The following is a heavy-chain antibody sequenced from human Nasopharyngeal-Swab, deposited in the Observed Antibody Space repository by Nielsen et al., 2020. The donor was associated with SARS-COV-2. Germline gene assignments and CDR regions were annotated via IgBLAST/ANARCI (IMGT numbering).Heavy chain of an antibody. J-gene: IGHJ2*01. D-gene: IGHD1-1*01. CDR3: TTRYELVNWYFDL. CDR1: GFTFSNAW. V-gene: IGHV3-15*07. CDR2: IKSKTGGGTT. Sequence: GESLKISCAASGFTFSNAWMNWVRQAPGKGLEWVGRIKSKTGGGTTDYAAPVKGRFTISRDDSKNTLYLQMNSLKTEDTAVYYCTTRYELVNWYFDLWGRGTLVTVSS.